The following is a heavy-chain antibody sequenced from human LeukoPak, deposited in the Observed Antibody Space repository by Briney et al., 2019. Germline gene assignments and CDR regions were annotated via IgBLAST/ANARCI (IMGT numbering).Heavy chain of an antibody. CDR1: GYTFTSYY. CDR3: ASRIAGEEFDY. J-gene: IGHJ4*02. V-gene: IGHV1-46*01. CDR2: INPSGGST. D-gene: IGHD3-10*01. Sequence: ASVKVSCKASGYTFTSYYMHWVRRAPGQGLEWMGIINPSGGSTSYAQKFQGRVTMTRDTSTSTVYMELSSLRSEDTAVYYCASRIAGEEFDYWGQGTLVTVSS.